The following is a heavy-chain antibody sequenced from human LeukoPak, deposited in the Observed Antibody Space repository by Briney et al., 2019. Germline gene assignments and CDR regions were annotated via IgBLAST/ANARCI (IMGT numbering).Heavy chain of an antibody. CDR3: ARDSSGWYSYYYYGMDV. CDR2: ISAYNGNT. CDR1: GYTFTSYG. D-gene: IGHD6-19*01. J-gene: IGHJ6*02. Sequence: ASVKVSCKASGYTFTSYGISWVRQAPGQGLEWMGWISAYNGNTNYARKLQGRVTMTTDTSTSTAYMELRSLRSDDTAVYYCARDSSGWYSYYYYGMDVWGQGTTVTVSS. V-gene: IGHV1-18*01.